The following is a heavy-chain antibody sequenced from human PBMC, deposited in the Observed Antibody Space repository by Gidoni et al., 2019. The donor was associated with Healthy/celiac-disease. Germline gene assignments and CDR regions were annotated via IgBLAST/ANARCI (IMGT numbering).Heavy chain of an antibody. CDR1: GYTFTSYY. J-gene: IGHJ4*02. V-gene: IGHV1-46*01. Sequence: QVQLVQSGAEVKKPGASVKVSCKASGYTFTSYYMHWVRQAPGQGREWMGIINPSGGSTSYAQKFQGRVTMTRDTSTSTVYMELSSLRSEDTAVYYCARDPRAAAEFDYWGQGTLVTVSS. CDR3: ARDPRAAAEFDY. CDR2: INPSGGST. D-gene: IGHD6-13*01.